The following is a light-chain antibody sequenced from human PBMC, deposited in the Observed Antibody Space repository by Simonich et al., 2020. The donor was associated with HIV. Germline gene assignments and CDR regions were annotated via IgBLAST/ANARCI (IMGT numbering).Light chain of an antibody. J-gene: IGKJ4*01. CDR1: QDISSY. CDR3: QQLNSALT. CDR2: AVS. V-gene: IGKV1-9*01. Sequence: IQLTQSPSFLSASVGDRVTITCRASQDISSYLAWYQQKPGKAPKLLIYAVSTLQSGVPSRVSGSGSGTEFTLTISSLQPEDFATYYCQQLNSALTFGGGTKVEIK.